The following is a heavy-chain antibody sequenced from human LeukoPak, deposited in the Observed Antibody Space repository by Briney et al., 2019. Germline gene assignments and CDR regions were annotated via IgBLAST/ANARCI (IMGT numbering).Heavy chain of an antibody. CDR2: ISASGGST. V-gene: IGHV3-23*01. D-gene: IGHD5-12*01. Sequence: TGGSLRLXCAVSGFTFISYAMSWVRQAPGKGLESVSVISASGGSTYYANSVKGRFTISRDNSKNTLYLQMNSLRAEDTAVYHCANGGYSGYDPVDYWGQGTLVTVSS. J-gene: IGHJ4*02. CDR1: GFTFISYA. CDR3: ANGGYSGYDPVDY.